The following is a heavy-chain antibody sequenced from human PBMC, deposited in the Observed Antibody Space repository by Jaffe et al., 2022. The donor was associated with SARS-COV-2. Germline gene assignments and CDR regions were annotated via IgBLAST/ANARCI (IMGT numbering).Heavy chain of an antibody. CDR2: IRQDGNEI. Sequence: EVQLVESGVGLVQPGGSLRVSCVASGFTFKNNWMGWVRQAPGKGLEWVANIRQDGNEITYVESVKGRFTISRDNAKNSVYLQMNSLREDDTAVYYCVRWGLTGAMDNWGQGILVTVSS. D-gene: IGHD1-26*01. CDR3: VRWGLTGAMDN. J-gene: IGHJ4*02. CDR1: GFTFKNNW. V-gene: IGHV3-7*03.